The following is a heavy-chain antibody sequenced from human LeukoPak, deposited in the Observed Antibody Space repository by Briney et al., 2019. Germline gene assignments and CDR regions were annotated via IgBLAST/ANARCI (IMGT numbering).Heavy chain of an antibody. CDR3: ARELIDFHDHTNKGFFDS. CDR2: INPSGGST. CDR1: GYTFTSYY. Sequence: GASVKVSCKASGYTFTSYYMHWVRQAPGQGLEWMGIINPSGGSTSYAQKFQGRVTMTRDTSISTAYMEVSSLSSDDTAVYYCARELIDFHDHTNKGFFDSWGQGTLVTVSS. J-gene: IGHJ4*02. V-gene: IGHV1-46*01. D-gene: IGHD3/OR15-3a*01.